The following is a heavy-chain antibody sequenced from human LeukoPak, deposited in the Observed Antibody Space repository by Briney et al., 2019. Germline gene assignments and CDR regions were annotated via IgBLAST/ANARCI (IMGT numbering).Heavy chain of an antibody. V-gene: IGHV3-7*01. CDR3: ARDSSSFPDDEWAPSDFDY. D-gene: IGHD6-13*01. CDR2: IKQDGSEK. Sequence: PGGSLRLSCAASGFTFSSYWMSWVRQAPGKGLEWVANIKQDGSEKYYVDSVKGRFTISRDNAKNSLYLQMNSLRAEDTAVYYCARDSSSFPDDEWAPSDFDYWGQGTLVTVSS. J-gene: IGHJ4*02. CDR1: GFTFSSYW.